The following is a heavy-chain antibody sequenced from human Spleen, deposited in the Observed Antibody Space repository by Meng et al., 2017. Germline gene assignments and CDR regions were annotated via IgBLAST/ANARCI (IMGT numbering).Heavy chain of an antibody. V-gene: IGHV3-66*01. CDR1: GFSVSHNY. J-gene: IGHJ3*02. Sequence: GESLKISCAASGFSVSHNYMSWVRQAPGKGLEWVSVIYSGGNTYYADSVKGRFTISRDNSKNTLYLQMNSLRAEDTAVYYCARDLGTGLRFLDMDAFDIWGQGTMVTVSS. D-gene: IGHD3-3*01. CDR3: ARDLGTGLRFLDMDAFDI. CDR2: IYSGGNT.